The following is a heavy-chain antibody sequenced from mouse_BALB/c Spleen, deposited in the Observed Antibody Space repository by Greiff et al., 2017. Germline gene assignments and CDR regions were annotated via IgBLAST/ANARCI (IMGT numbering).Heavy chain of an antibody. CDR1: GFTFSSYT. CDR2: ISNGGGST. J-gene: IGHJ3*01. D-gene: IGHD5-1*01. Sequence: EVMLVESGGGLVQPGGSLKLSCAASGFTFSSYTMSWVRQTPEKRLEWVAYISNGGGSTYYPDTVKGRFTISRDTAKNTLYLKISSLKSEDTAMYDCARQTVLRSVAYGGQGTLVTVSA. V-gene: IGHV5-12-2*01. CDR3: ARQTVLRSVAY.